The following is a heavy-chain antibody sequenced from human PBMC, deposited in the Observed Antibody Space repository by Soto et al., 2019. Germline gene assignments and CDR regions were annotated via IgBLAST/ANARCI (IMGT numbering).Heavy chain of an antibody. J-gene: IGHJ4*02. Sequence: EVQLLESGGGLVQPGGSLRLSCAASGFTFSNYAMSWVRQAPGKGLKWVSSISGSGDRTFSADSLKGRFAISRDNSRNMLCLHISSLRADDTAVYYCAKGRRDDVLTGFYRTYFDYWGQGPQVTAPS. CDR1: GFTFSNYA. CDR2: ISGSGDRT. V-gene: IGHV3-23*01. CDR3: AKGRRDDVLTGFYRTYFDY. D-gene: IGHD3-9*01.